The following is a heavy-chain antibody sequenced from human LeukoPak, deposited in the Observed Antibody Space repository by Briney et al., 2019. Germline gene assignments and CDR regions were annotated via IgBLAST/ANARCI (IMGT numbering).Heavy chain of an antibody. V-gene: IGHV4-59*01. Sequence: SETLSLTCTVSGGSISSYYWSWIRQPPGKGLEWIGYIYYSGSTNYNPSLKSRVTISVDTSKNQFSLKLSSVTAADTAVYYCARDISSGHWYFDLWGRGTLVTVSS. D-gene: IGHD3-22*01. CDR3: ARDISSGHWYFDL. J-gene: IGHJ2*01. CDR2: IYYSGST. CDR1: GGSISSYY.